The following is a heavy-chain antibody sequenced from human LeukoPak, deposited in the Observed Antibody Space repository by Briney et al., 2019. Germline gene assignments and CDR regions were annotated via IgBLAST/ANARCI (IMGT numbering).Heavy chain of an antibody. CDR1: GGSISSYY. V-gene: IGHV4-59*01. Sequence: SETLSLTCTVSGGSISSYYWSWIRQPPGKGLEWIGYIYYSGSTNYNPSLKSRVTISVDTSKNQFSLKLSSVTAADTAVYYCARGLLARYYFDYWGQGTLVTVSS. CDR3: ARGLLARYYFDY. D-gene: IGHD3-3*02. CDR2: IYYSGST. J-gene: IGHJ4*02.